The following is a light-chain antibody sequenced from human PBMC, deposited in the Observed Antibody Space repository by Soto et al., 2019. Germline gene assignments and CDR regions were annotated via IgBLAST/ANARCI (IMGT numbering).Light chain of an antibody. J-gene: IGKJ1*01. CDR3: QKYNSAPWK. CDR1: QGISSY. CDR2: TAS. V-gene: IGKV1-27*01. Sequence: IQLTHSPSSLSASAGDRVTITCRASQGISSYLAWYQQRPGKVPKLLIYTASTWQSGVPSRFSGSGSGAEFTLTISSLQPEDVATYYCQKYNSAPWKFGQGTKVDIK.